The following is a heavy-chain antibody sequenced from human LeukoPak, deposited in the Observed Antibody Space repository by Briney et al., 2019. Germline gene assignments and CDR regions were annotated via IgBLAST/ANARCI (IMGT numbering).Heavy chain of an antibody. D-gene: IGHD3-22*01. J-gene: IGHJ4*02. V-gene: IGHV1-2*02. CDR1: GYTFTGYY. Sequence: ASVMVSCKASGYTFTGYYMHWVRQAPGQGLEWMGWINPNSGGTNYAQKFQGRVTMTRDTSISTAYMELSRLRSDDTAVYYCASSWYDSSFYYFDYWGQGTLVTVSS. CDR3: ASSWYDSSFYYFDY. CDR2: INPNSGGT.